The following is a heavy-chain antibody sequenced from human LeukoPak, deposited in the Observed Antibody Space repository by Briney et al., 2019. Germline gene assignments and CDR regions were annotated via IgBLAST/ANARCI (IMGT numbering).Heavy chain of an antibody. CDR2: IYYSGST. CDR1: GGSISSGGYY. CDR3: AGLVGRYSSGLYYYYFDY. V-gene: IGHV4-31*03. D-gene: IGHD3-22*01. J-gene: IGHJ4*02. Sequence: SETLSLTCTVSGGSISSGGYYWSWIRQHPGKGLEWIGYIYYSGSTYYNPSLKSRVTISVDTSKNQFSLKLSSVTAADTAVYYCAGLVGRYSSGLYYYYFDYWGQGTLVTVSS.